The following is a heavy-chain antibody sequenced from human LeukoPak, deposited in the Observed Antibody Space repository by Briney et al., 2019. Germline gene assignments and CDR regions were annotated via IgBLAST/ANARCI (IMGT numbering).Heavy chain of an antibody. D-gene: IGHD6-19*01. Sequence: SETLSLTCTVSGGSISNYYWTWIRQPAGEGLEWIGRIYTSGSTNYNPSLKSRVTRSVDSSKNQFSLKLTSVTAADTAVYFCARESGGWNYFDYWGQGTLVTVSS. V-gene: IGHV4-4*07. CDR3: ARESGGWNYFDY. CDR2: IYTSGST. CDR1: GGSISNYY. J-gene: IGHJ4*02.